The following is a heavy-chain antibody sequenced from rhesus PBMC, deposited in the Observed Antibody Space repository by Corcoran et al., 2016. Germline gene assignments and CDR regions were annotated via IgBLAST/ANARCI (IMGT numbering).Heavy chain of an antibody. CDR2: IYGRRGST. D-gene: IGHD6S26*01. Sequence: QVQLQESGPGLVKTSETLSLTCAVSGGSFSSSWWGWIRPPPGKGVEWIWSIYGRRGSTEYNPSLKSRATISRDTSKNQFSLKLSSVTAADTAVYYCARARIAAAGPPFDYWGQGVLVTVSS. J-gene: IGHJ4*01. CDR1: GGSFSSSW. V-gene: IGHV4-160*01. CDR3: ARARIAAAGPPFDY.